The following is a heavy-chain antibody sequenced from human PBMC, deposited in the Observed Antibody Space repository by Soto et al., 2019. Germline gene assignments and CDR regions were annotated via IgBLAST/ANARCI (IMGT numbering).Heavy chain of an antibody. Sequence: QVQLVQSAGEVKKPGASVKVSCKASGYSFTSYGISWVRRAPGQGLEWMGWISPYNGHTQFVERFQGRVTMTTDTSTKTAYMELRKLRSDETAHYYCARDLTIVPATHPRLENYGMDVWGQGTTVIVSS. V-gene: IGHV1-18*01. CDR1: GYSFTSYG. J-gene: IGHJ6*02. CDR2: ISPYNGHT. D-gene: IGHD2-2*01. CDR3: ARDLTIVPATHPRLENYGMDV.